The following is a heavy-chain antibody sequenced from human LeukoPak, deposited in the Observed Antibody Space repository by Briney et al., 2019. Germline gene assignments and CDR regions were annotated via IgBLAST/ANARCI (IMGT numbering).Heavy chain of an antibody. Sequence: ASVKVSCKASGYTFTGYYMHWVRQAPGQGLEWMGRINPNSGGTNYAQKFQGRVTMTRDTSISTAYMEPSRLRSDDTAVYYCARRRGPRGSYKYNWFDPWGQGTLVTVSS. V-gene: IGHV1-2*06. CDR1: GYTFTGYY. J-gene: IGHJ5*02. CDR3: ARRRGPRGSYKYNWFDP. CDR2: INPNSGGT. D-gene: IGHD1-26*01.